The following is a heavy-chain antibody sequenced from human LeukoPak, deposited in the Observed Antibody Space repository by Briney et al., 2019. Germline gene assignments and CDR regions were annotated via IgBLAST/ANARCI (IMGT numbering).Heavy chain of an antibody. CDR3: ARGRVLLWFASYMDV. CDR2: IYHSGST. Sequence: SVTLSLTCAVSGGSISSSNWWSWVRQPPGKGLEWIGEIYHSGSTNYNPSLKSRVTISVDKSKNQFSLKLSSVTAADTAVYYCARGRVLLWFASYMDVWGKGTTVTVSS. D-gene: IGHD3-10*01. CDR1: GGSISSSNW. V-gene: IGHV4-4*02. J-gene: IGHJ6*03.